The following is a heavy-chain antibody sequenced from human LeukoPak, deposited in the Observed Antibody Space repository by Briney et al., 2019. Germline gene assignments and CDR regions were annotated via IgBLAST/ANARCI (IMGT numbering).Heavy chain of an antibody. CDR1: GGTFSSYA. Sequence: SVKVSCKASGGTFSSYAISWVRQAPGQGLDWMGGIIPIFGTANYAQKFQGRVAITTDESTSTAYMELSSLRSEDTAVYYCATLERWPNPWDFQHWGQGTLVTVSS. V-gene: IGHV1-69*05. J-gene: IGHJ1*01. D-gene: IGHD5-24*01. CDR2: IIPIFGTA. CDR3: ATLERWPNPWDFQH.